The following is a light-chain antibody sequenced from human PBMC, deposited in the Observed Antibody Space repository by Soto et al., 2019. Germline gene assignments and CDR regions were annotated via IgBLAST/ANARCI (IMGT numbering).Light chain of an antibody. CDR3: QQRSSWHSIT. V-gene: IGKV3D-11*01. CDR1: QGVGFY. Sequence: EIVLTQSPATLSLSPGERATLSCRASQGVGFYLAWYQHKPGQAPRLLIYDTSNRATGIPPRFSGSGPGTDFTLTISSLEPEDFAIYYCQQRSSWHSITVGQGTRLEIK. J-gene: IGKJ5*01. CDR2: DTS.